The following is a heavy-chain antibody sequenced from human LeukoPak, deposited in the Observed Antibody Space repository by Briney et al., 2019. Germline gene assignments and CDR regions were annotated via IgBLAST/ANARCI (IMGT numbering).Heavy chain of an antibody. J-gene: IGHJ4*02. Sequence: GGSLRLSCAASGFTFSSYAMSWVRQAPGKGLEWVSAISGSGGSTYYADSVKGRFTISRDNSKNTLYLQMNSPRAEDTAVYYCAKVKTYYYDSSGYSRGFFDYWGQGILVTVSS. CDR3: AKVKTYYYDSSGYSRGFFDY. CDR1: GFTFSSYA. V-gene: IGHV3-23*01. CDR2: ISGSGGST. D-gene: IGHD3-22*01.